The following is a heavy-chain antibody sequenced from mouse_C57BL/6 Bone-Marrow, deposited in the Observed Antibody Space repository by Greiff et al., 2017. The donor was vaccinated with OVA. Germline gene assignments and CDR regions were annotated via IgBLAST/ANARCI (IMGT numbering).Heavy chain of an antibody. V-gene: IGHV1-59*01. CDR2: IDPSDSYT. D-gene: IGHD1-1*01. Sequence: QVQLQQPGAELVRPGTSVKLSCKASGYTFTSYWMHWVKQRPGQGLEWIGVIDPSDSYTNYNQKFKGKATLTVDTSSSTAYMQLSSLTSEDSAVYYCARHYYGSSGYWGQGTTLTVSS. CDR3: ARHYYGSSGY. J-gene: IGHJ2*01. CDR1: GYTFTSYW.